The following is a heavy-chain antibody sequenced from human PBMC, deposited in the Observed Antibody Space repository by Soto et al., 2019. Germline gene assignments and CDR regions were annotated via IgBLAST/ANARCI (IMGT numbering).Heavy chain of an antibody. CDR3: ARRNKAAAAGIYYYYGMDV. CDR1: GYTFTSYG. V-gene: IGHV1-18*04. CDR2: ITAYNGNT. J-gene: IGHJ6*02. Sequence: QVQLVQSGAEVQKPGASVKVSCKASGYTFTSYGISWVRQAPGQGPEWMGWITAYNGNTNYAQKLQGRVTMTTDTSTSTAYMELRSLRSDDTAVYYCARRNKAAAAGIYYYYGMDVWGQGTTVTVSS. D-gene: IGHD6-13*01.